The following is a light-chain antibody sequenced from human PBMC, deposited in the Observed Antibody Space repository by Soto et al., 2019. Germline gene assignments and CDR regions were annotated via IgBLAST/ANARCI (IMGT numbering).Light chain of an antibody. J-gene: IGKJ3*01. V-gene: IGKV3-11*01. CDR2: DAS. Sequence: EFVLTQSPGTLSLSPGEGATLSCRASQSVRSTYLVWYQQKPGQAPRLLIYDASNRATGIPARFSGSGSGTDFTLTISSLEPEDFAVYYCQQRSNWVTFGPGTKVDVK. CDR3: QQRSNWVT. CDR1: QSVRSTY.